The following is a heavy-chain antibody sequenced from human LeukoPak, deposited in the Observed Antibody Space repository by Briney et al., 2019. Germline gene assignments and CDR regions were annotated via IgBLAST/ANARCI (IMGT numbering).Heavy chain of an antibody. CDR3: ARATSGSRDGYNWRFDY. Sequence: AGGSLRLSCAASGFTFSDYYMSWIRQAPGKGLEWVSYISRSGSTIYYADSVKGRFTISRHNAKNSLYLQLNSLRAEDTAVYYCARATSGSRDGYNWRFDYWGQGTLVTVSS. J-gene: IGHJ4*02. V-gene: IGHV3-11*04. CDR2: ISRSGSTI. CDR1: GFTFSDYY. D-gene: IGHD5-24*01.